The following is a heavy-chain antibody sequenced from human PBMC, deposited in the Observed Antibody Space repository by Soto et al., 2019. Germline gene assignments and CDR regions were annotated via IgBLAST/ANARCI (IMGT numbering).Heavy chain of an antibody. Sequence: ASVKVSCKASGYTFTSYDINWVRQATGQGLEWMGWMNPNSGNTGYAQKFQGRVTMTRNTSISTAYMELSSLRSEDTAVYYCARSPSKVVAATPYYYYMDVWGKGTTVTVSS. CDR2: MNPNSGNT. CDR1: GYTFTSYD. D-gene: IGHD2-15*01. CDR3: ARSPSKVVAATPYYYYMDV. V-gene: IGHV1-8*01. J-gene: IGHJ6*03.